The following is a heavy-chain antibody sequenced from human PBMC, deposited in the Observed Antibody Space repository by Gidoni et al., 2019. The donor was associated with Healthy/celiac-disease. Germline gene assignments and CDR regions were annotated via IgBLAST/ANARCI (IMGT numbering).Heavy chain of an antibody. D-gene: IGHD1-1*01. CDR3: ANLGEMATTYFDY. J-gene: IGHJ4*02. V-gene: IGHV3-23*01. CDR1: GFTFSSDA. CDR2: ISGSGGST. Sequence: EVQLLESGGGWVQPGGCLRLSCAASGFTFSSDAMSWFRQAPGRGLEGVSAISGSGGSTYYADSVKGRLTISRDNSKNTLYLQMNSLRAEDTAVYYCANLGEMATTYFDYWGQGTLVTVSS.